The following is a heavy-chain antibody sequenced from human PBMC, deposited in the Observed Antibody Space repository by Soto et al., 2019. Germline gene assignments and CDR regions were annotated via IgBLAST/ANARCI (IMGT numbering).Heavy chain of an antibody. V-gene: IGHV4-39*01. D-gene: IGHD5-12*01. CDR3: ARPSPLRGYSGYDYPDDAFDI. J-gene: IGHJ3*02. Sequence: QLQLQESGPGLVKPSETLSLTCTVSGGSISSSSYYWGWIRQPPGKGLEWIGSIYYSGGTYYNPSLKSRVTISVDTSKNQFSLKLSSVTAADTAVYYCARPSPLRGYSGYDYPDDAFDIWGQGTMVTVSS. CDR2: IYYSGGT. CDR1: GGSISSSSYY.